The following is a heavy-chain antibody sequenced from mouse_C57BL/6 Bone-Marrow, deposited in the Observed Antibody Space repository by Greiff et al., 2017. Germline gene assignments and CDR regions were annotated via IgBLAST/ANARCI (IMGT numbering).Heavy chain of an antibody. Sequence: VQLQQSGAELVRPGASVKLSCTASGFNIKDDYMHWVKQRPEQGLAWIGWIDPENGDTEYASKFQGKATITADTSSNTAYLQLSSLTSEDTAVYYCTRGHYYGSSYVGFAYWGQGTLVTVSA. CDR2: IDPENGDT. V-gene: IGHV14-4*01. CDR1: GFNIKDDY. D-gene: IGHD1-1*01. CDR3: TRGHYYGSSYVGFAY. J-gene: IGHJ3*01.